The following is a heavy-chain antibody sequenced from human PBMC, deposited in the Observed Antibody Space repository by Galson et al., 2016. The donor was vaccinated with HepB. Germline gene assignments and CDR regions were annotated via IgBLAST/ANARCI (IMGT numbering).Heavy chain of an antibody. CDR1: GFTVSSNY. CDR3: ARDDYCSDGVCYFGQ. V-gene: IGHV3-53*01. CDR2: IYSGGST. D-gene: IGHD2-8*01. Sequence: SLRLSCAASGFTVSSNYMNWVRQAPGRGLEWVSVIYSGGSTHYADSVKGRFAISRDNSKNTLYLQMNSLRAEDTAVYYCARDDYCSDGVCYFGQWGQGTLVTVSS. J-gene: IGHJ4*02.